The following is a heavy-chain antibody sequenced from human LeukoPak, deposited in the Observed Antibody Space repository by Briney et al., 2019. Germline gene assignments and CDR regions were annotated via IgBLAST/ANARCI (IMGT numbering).Heavy chain of an antibody. CDR3: ARALPYYGSGSYRSIYFDY. V-gene: IGHV3-23*01. J-gene: IGHJ4*02. D-gene: IGHD3-10*01. CDR2: ISVSGATT. CDR1: GFFIINSA. Sequence: GGSLRLSCIASGFFIINSAMSWVRQAPGKGLEWVSGISVSGATTYYADSVRGRFTISRDNAKNSLYPQMNSLRAEDTALYYCARALPYYGSGSYRSIYFDYWGQGTLVTVSS.